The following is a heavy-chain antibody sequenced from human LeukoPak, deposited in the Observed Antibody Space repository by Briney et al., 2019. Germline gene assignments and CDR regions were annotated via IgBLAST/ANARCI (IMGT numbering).Heavy chain of an antibody. J-gene: IGHJ4*02. D-gene: IGHD3-9*01. V-gene: IGHV3-74*01. CDR2: IDIDGAGT. Sequence: PGGSLRLSCAASGFTFTNYSMHWVRQAPGKGLVWVSRIDIDGAGTSYADSVKGRFTISRDNAKNTVSLQMNSVRAEDTAVYYCGTVFDGWGPGILVTVSS. CDR3: GTVFDG. CDR1: GFTFTNYS.